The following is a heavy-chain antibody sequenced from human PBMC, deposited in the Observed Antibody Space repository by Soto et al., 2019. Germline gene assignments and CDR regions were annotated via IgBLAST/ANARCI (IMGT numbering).Heavy chain of an antibody. CDR3: ARWRGLRVVVRGFDP. D-gene: IGHD2-15*01. V-gene: IGHV1-8*01. CDR1: GYTFTSYD. Sequence: QVQLVQSGAEVKKPGASVKVSCKASGYTFTSYDINWVRQATGQGLEWMGWMNPNSGNTGYAQKFQGRVTMTRNTSISTAYMELSSMRSEETAVYYCARWRGLRVVVRGFDPWGQGTLVTVSS. CDR2: MNPNSGNT. J-gene: IGHJ5*02.